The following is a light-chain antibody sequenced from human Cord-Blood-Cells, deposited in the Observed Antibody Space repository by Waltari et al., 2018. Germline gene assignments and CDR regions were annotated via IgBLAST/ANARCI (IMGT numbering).Light chain of an antibody. Sequence: QSALTQPASVSGSPGQSITISCTGTSSDVGRYNLVSWYQQHPGKAPKLMIYEGSKRPSGVSNRCAGSKSGNTASLTISELQAEDEADYYCCSYAGSSPWVFGGGTKLTVL. J-gene: IGLJ3*02. V-gene: IGLV2-23*01. CDR2: EGS. CDR1: SSDVGRYNL. CDR3: CSYAGSSPWV.